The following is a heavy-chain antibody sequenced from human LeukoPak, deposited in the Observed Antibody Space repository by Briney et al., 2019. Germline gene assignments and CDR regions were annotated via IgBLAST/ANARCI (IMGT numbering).Heavy chain of an antibody. CDR3: ARDMMVRGTIDAFDI. J-gene: IGHJ3*02. CDR1: GGSISSYY. V-gene: IGHV4-59*01. D-gene: IGHD3-10*01. CDR2: IYYSGST. Sequence: SETLSLTXTVSGGSISSYYWSWIRQPPGKGLEWIGYIYYSGSTNYNPSLKSRVTISVDTSKNQFSLKLSSVTAADTAVYYCARDMMVRGTIDAFDIWGQGTMVTVSS.